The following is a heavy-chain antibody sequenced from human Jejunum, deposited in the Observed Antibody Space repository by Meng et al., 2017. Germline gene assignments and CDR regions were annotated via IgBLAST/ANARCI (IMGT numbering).Heavy chain of an antibody. CDR2: IHPSGST. CDR3: TRGTDRAKSGDY. J-gene: IGHJ4*02. CDR1: VWSSSGFY. D-gene: IGHD1-14*01. Sequence: QWQLRPWGAGLLQASETLSLTCACYVWSSSGFYLSWIRQPPGKGLEWIGEIHPSGSTDYNPSLKSRLTISLDTSKNQFSLSLNSATAADTGIYYCTRGTDRAKSGDYWGQGTLVTVSS. V-gene: IGHV4-34*01.